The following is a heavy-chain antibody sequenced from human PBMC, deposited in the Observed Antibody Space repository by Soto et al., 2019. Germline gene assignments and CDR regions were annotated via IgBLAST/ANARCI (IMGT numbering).Heavy chain of an antibody. CDR1: GFTFSSFA. Sequence: PGGSLRLSCVVSGFTFSSFAIQWVRQAPGKGLEWVAAISDDGTNKYTADSVKGRFTISRDNSRNTVYLQVNSLRIEDTAVYYCARRLTTTVTAMGYWGQGTPVSVSS. CDR2: ISDDGTNK. CDR3: ARRLTTTVTAMGY. V-gene: IGHV3-30*04. J-gene: IGHJ4*02. D-gene: IGHD2-21*02.